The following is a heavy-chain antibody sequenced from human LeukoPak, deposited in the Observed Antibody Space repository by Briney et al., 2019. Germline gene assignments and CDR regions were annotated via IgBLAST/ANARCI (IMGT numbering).Heavy chain of an antibody. Sequence: GRSLRLSCAASGFTFSSYGMHWVRQAPGKGLEWVAIISYDGSNKYYADSVQGRFTISRDNSKNTLYLQMNSLRAEDTAVYYCAKHYDTHAFDTWGQGTLVTVSS. CDR2: ISYDGSNK. CDR1: GFTFSSYG. J-gene: IGHJ3*02. CDR3: AKHYDTHAFDT. D-gene: IGHD3-22*01. V-gene: IGHV3-30*18.